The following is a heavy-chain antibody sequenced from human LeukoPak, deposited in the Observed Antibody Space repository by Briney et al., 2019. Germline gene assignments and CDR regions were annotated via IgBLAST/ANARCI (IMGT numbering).Heavy chain of an antibody. J-gene: IGHJ4*02. CDR2: IKQDGSEK. V-gene: IGHV3-7*01. CDR3: ARGMGNFDY. Sequence: GGSLRLSCAASGFTFSIYWMSWVRQAPGKGLEWVANIKQDGSEKYYVDSVKGRFTISRDNAKNSLYLQMNSLRAEDTAVYYCARGMGNFDYWGQGTLVTVSS. D-gene: IGHD1-26*01. CDR1: GFTFSIYW.